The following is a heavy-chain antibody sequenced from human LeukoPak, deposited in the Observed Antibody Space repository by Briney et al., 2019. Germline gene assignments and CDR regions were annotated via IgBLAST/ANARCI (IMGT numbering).Heavy chain of an antibody. CDR3: ARVQTEGSSWYNDYYYYYMDV. CDR2: ISYDGSNK. CDR1: GFTFSSYA. J-gene: IGHJ6*03. V-gene: IGHV3-30-3*01. D-gene: IGHD6-13*01. Sequence: PGRSLRLSCAASGFTFSSYAMHWVRQAPGKGLEWVAVISYDGSNKYYADSVKGRFTISRDNSKNTLYLQMNSLRAEDTAVYYCARVQTEGSSWYNDYYYYYMDVWVKGTTVTVSS.